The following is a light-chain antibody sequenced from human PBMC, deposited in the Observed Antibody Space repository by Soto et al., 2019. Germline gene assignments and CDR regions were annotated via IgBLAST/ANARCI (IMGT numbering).Light chain of an antibody. CDR1: SSDVGGYNY. Sequence: QSALTQPLSASGSPGQSVTISCTGTSSDVGGYNYVSRYQQHPGNAPKLMIYEVSKRPSGVPDRFSGSKSGNTASLTVSGLQAEDEADYYCSSYVGSNNVFGTGTKVTVL. J-gene: IGLJ1*01. V-gene: IGLV2-8*01. CDR3: SSYVGSNNV. CDR2: EVS.